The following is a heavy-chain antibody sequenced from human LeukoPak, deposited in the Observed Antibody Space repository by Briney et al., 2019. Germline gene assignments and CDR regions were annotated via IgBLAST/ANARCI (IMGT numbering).Heavy chain of an antibody. J-gene: IGHJ4*02. CDR3: ARVAMAENYYDSSGYFDY. CDR1: GDSISSYY. Sequence: SETLSLTCTVSGDSISSYYWSWIRQPPGKGLEWIGYIYYDGSTNYNPSLKSRVTISVDTSKNQFSLKLSSVTAADTAVYYCARVAMAENYYDSSGYFDYWGQGTLVTVSS. V-gene: IGHV4-59*01. CDR2: IYYDGST. D-gene: IGHD3-22*01.